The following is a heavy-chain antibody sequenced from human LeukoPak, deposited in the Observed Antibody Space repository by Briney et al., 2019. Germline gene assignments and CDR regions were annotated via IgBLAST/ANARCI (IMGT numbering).Heavy chain of an antibody. D-gene: IGHD5-24*01. J-gene: IGHJ4*02. CDR1: GGSFSGYY. CDR3: ARDRGDGYNSYFDY. V-gene: IGHV4-31*11. CDR2: IYYSGST. Sequence: PSETLSLTCAVYGGSFSGYYWSWIRQHPGKGLEWIGYIYYSGSTYYNPSLKSRVTISVDTSKNQFSLKLSSVTAADTAVYYCARDRGDGYNSYFDYWGQGTLVTVSS.